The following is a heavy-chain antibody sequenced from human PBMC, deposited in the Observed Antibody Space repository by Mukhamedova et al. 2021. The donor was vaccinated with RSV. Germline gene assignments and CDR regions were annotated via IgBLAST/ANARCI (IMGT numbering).Heavy chain of an antibody. Sequence: GLEWVSGISWNSGSIGYADSVKGRFTISRDNAKNSLYLQMNSLRAEDTALYYCAKDFQGTIDYWGQGTRVTVSS. CDR2: ISWNSGSI. J-gene: IGHJ4*02. V-gene: IGHV3-9*01. D-gene: IGHD1-1*01. CDR3: AKDFQGTIDY.